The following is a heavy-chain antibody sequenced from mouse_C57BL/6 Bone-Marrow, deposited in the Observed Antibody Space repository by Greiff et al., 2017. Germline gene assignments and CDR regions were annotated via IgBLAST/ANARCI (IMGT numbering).Heavy chain of an antibody. Sequence: QVQLQQPGAELVMPGASVKLSCKASGYTFTSYWMHWVKQRPGHGLAWIGEIDPSDSYTNYNQKFKGKSTLTVDKSSSTAYMQRSSLTSEDSAVYYCARGSNYPFAYWGQGTLVTVSA. CDR2: IDPSDSYT. CDR3: ARGSNYPFAY. CDR1: GYTFTSYW. V-gene: IGHV1-69*01. D-gene: IGHD2-5*01. J-gene: IGHJ3*01.